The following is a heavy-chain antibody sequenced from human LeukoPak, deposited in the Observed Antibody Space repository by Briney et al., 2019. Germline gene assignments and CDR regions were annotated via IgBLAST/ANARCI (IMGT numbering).Heavy chain of an antibody. Sequence: GASVKVSCKAPGYTFTSNYMHWVRQAPGQGLEWMGVIHPSGGGTNQAPKFQGRVTMTRDTSTATVFMELSSLTSEDTATYYCARMEMDPAMVTNYFDYWGQGTLVTVSS. CDR2: IHPSGGGT. CDR1: GYTFTSNY. J-gene: IGHJ4*02. V-gene: IGHV1-46*01. D-gene: IGHD5-18*01. CDR3: ARMEMDPAMVTNYFDY.